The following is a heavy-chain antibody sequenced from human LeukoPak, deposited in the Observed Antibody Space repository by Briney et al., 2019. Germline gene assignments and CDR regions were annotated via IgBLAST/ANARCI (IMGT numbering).Heavy chain of an antibody. CDR1: GYTFTGYY. CDR2: INPNSGGT. V-gene: IGHV1-2*02. J-gene: IGHJ5*02. Sequence: AAVKVSCKASGYTFTGYYMHWVRQAPGQGLEWMGWINPNSGGTNYAQKFQGRVTMTRNTSISTAYMELSSLRSEDSAVYYCARVPPGGDRFDPWGQGTLVTVSS. D-gene: IGHD3-16*01. CDR3: ARVPPGGDRFDP.